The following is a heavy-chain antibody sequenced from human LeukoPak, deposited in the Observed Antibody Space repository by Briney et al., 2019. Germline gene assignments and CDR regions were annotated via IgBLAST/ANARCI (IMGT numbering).Heavy chain of an antibody. CDR2: ISGGGGST. V-gene: IGHV3-23*01. CDR1: GFTFSSYA. J-gene: IGHJ4*02. CDR3: AKDRLEGSDFDY. Sequence: PGGSLRLSCAASGFTFSSYAMSWVRQAPGKGLEWVSAISGGGGSTYYADSVKGGFTISRDNHKNTLYLQMNSLRAEDTAVYYCAKDRLEGSDFDYWGQGTLVTVSS. D-gene: IGHD6-6*01.